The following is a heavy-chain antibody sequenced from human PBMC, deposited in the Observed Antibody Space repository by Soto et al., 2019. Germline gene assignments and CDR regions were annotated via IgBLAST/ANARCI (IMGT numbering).Heavy chain of an antibody. J-gene: IGHJ4*02. Sequence: QSQTLSLTCAVYGGSFSGYYWSWIRQPPGKGLEWIGEINHSGSTNYNPSLKSRVTISVDTSKNQFSLKLSSVTAADTAVYYCARGTTVLYWGQGTLVTVSS. CDR1: GGSFSGYY. V-gene: IGHV4-34*01. CDR3: ARGTTVLY. D-gene: IGHD4-17*01. CDR2: INHSGST.